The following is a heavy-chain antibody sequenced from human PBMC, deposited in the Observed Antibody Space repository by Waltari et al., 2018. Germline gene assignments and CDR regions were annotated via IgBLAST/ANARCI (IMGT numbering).Heavy chain of an antibody. D-gene: IGHD2-2*01. V-gene: IGHV4-34*01. J-gene: IGHJ6*03. CDR1: GGSFSGYY. Sequence: QVQLQQWGAGLLKPSETLSLPCAVYGGSFSGYYWSWIRQPPGKGLEWIGEINHSGSTNYNPSLKSRVTISVDTSKNQFSLKLSSVTAADTAVYYCARHPPPAIYYMDVWGKGTTVTVSS. CDR2: INHSGST. CDR3: ARHPPPAIYYMDV.